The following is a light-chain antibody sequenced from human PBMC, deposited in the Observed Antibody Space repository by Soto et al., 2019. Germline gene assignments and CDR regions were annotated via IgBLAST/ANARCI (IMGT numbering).Light chain of an antibody. CDR2: GAS. J-gene: IGKJ1*01. V-gene: IGKV3-15*01. CDR1: QSVSSN. CDR3: QQYNNWPWT. Sequence: ERVMTQSPATLSVSPGERATLSCRASQSVSSNLAWYQQKPGQAPRLLIYGASTRATGIPARFSGSGSSTEFTLTIGSLQSEDSAVYYCQQYNNWPWTFGKGTKVAIK.